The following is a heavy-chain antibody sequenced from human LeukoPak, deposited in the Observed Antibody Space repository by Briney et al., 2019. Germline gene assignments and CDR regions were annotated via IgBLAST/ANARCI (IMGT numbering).Heavy chain of an antibody. CDR1: GGSISSGGYS. CDR2: IYHSGST. J-gene: IGHJ4*02. V-gene: IGHV4-30-2*01. Sequence: SETLSLTCAVSGGSISSGGYSWSWIRQPPGKGLEWIGYIYHSGSTYYNPSLKSRVTISVDRSKNQFSLKLSSVTAADTAVYYCARSHSSSWYFGHRTHFDYWGQGTLVTVSS. D-gene: IGHD6-13*01. CDR3: ARSHSSSWYFGHRTHFDY.